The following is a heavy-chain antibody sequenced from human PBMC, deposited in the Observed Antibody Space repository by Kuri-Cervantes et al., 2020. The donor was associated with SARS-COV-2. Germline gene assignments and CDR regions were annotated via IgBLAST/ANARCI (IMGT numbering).Heavy chain of an antibody. CDR2: ISAYNGNT. J-gene: IGHJ4*02. Sequence: ASVKVSCKASGYTFTSYGISWVRQAPGQELEWMGWISAYNGNTNYAQKLQGRVTMTTDTSTSTAYMELRSLRSDDTAVYYCASWGRDMTTVTWVDYWGQGTLVTVSS. D-gene: IGHD4-17*01. V-gene: IGHV1-18*01. CDR3: ASWGRDMTTVTWVDY. CDR1: GYTFTSYG.